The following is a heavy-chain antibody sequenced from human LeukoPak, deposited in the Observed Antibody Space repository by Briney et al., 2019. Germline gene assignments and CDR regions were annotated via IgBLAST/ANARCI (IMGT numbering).Heavy chain of an antibody. CDR2: IVLGSGNT. D-gene: IGHD4-17*01. CDR1: VFNSTISA. V-gene: IGHV1-58*01. Sequence: SVKVSCKAPVFNSTISALQWVRQARGQRLEWIGWIVLGSGNTKYAQKFKDRVTINRDKSTSTAYVELSSLRSEDTAVYYCAAEGLSGDYRGWDVWGQGTTVTVSS. CDR3: AAEGLSGDYRGWDV. J-gene: IGHJ6*02.